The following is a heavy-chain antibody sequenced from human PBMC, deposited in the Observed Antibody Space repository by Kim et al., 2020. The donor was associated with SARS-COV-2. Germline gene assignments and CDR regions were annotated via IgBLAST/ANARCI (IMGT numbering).Heavy chain of an antibody. J-gene: IGHJ4*02. CDR1: GNTFTSDG. D-gene: IGHD2-15*01. CDR2: INCGNGDT. CDR3: PGGYYFDF. V-gene: IGHV1-3*01. Sequence: ASVKVSCKTSGNTFTSDGIHWVRQAPGQGLEWMGAINCGNGDTRYSQNFQGRVTFTRDTSASTAYMEMRSLRSEDSAVYYCPGGYYFDFWGPGTLVPVSS.